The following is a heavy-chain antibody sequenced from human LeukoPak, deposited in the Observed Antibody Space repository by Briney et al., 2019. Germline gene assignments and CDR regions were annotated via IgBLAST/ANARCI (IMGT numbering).Heavy chain of an antibody. J-gene: IGHJ1*01. CDR1: GFTFSSYG. CDR3: ANEDSSGYYYQYFQH. V-gene: IGHV3-30*02. D-gene: IGHD3-22*01. CDR2: IRYDGSNK. Sequence: GGSLRLSCAASGFTFSSYGMHWVRQAPGKGLEWVAFIRYDGSNKYYADSVKGRFTISRDNSKSTLYLQMNSLRAEDTAVYYCANEDSSGYYYQYFQHWGQGTLVTVSS.